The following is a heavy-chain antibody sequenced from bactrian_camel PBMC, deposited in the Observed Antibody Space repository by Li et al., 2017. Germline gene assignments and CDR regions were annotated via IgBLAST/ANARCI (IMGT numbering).Heavy chain of an antibody. Sequence: VQLVESGGGSVQAGGSLTLSCTASGFTFDDSEMGWYRQAPGKGLEWVSSISSLGALTYFADSVKGQFTISRDNAKNTVYLQLNSLKFEDTAMYYCGKGELIGQGTQVTVS. D-gene: IGHD7*01. CDR2: ISSLGALT. CDR1: GFTFDDSE. V-gene: IGHV3-1*01. J-gene: IGHJ4*01.